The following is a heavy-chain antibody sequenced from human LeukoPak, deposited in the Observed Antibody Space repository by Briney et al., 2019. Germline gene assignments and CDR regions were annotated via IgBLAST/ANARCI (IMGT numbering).Heavy chain of an antibody. Sequence: PGGSLRLSCAASGFTFNTYDMSWVRHSPVKGLEWVSTISGSGGSTYYADSVKGRFTISRDNSKNTLYLQMNSLRAEDTAAYYCAKPGREGTTSEDYYYYYYMDVWGKGTTVTISS. V-gene: IGHV3-23*01. CDR3: AKPGREGTTSEDYYYYYYMDV. CDR2: ISGSGGST. CDR1: GFTFNTYD. D-gene: IGHD1-7*01. J-gene: IGHJ6*03.